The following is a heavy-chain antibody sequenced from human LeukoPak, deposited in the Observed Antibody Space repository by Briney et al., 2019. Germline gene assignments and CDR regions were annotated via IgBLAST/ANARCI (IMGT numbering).Heavy chain of an antibody. V-gene: IGHV3-64*01. D-gene: IGHD6-13*01. CDR1: GFTFSSYA. CDR2: ISSNGGST. J-gene: IGHJ4*02. Sequence: PGGSLRLSCAASGFTFSSYAMHWVRQAPGKGLEYVSAISSNGGSTYYANSVKGRFTISRDNSKNTLYLQMNSLRAEDTAVYYCAKDSSSWEFDYWGQGTLVTVSS. CDR3: AKDSSSWEFDY.